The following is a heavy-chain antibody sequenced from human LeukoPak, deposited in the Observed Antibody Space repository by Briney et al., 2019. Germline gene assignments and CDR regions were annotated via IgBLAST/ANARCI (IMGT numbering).Heavy chain of an antibody. CDR3: AKDSSVYYYDSRNFDY. CDR1: GFTFSSYG. CDR2: IRYDGSNK. V-gene: IGHV3-30*02. J-gene: IGHJ4*02. D-gene: IGHD3-22*01. Sequence: GGSLRLSCAASGFTFSSYGIHWVRQAPGKGLEWVAFIRYDGSNKYYADSVKGRVTVSRDNSKNTLYLQMNSLRAEDTAVYYCAKDSSVYYYDSRNFDYWGQGTLVTVSS.